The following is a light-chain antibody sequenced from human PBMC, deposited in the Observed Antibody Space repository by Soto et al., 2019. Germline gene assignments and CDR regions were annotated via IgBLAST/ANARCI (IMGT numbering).Light chain of an antibody. CDR2: GAS. CDR3: QQYSSSGT. J-gene: IGKJ1*01. CDR1: QSVSNNY. V-gene: IGKV3-20*01. Sequence: VLTQSPGTLSLSPGERATLSCRASQSVSNNYLAWYQQKPGQAPRLLIYGASNRATGIPDRFSGSGSGTYFTLTISRLEPEDFAVYYCQQYSSSGTFGQGTKVDIK.